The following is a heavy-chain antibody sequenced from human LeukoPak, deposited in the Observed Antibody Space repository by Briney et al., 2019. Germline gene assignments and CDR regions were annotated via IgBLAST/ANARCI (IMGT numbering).Heavy chain of an antibody. V-gene: IGHV1-2*02. Sequence: ASVKVSCKASGYTFTGYYMHWVRQAPGQGLEWMGWINPNSGGTNYAQKFQGRVTMTRDTSISTAYMELSRLRSDDTAVYYCARCMASLTPNNWFDPWGQGTLVTVSS. J-gene: IGHJ5*02. D-gene: IGHD1-14*01. CDR2: INPNSGGT. CDR1: GYTFTGYY. CDR3: ARCMASLTPNNWFDP.